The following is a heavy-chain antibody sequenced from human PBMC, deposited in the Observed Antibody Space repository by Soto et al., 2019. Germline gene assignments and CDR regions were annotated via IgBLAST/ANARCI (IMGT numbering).Heavy chain of an antibody. CDR3: ARSYCSGGSCYASHADY. CDR2: INSDGSST. D-gene: IGHD2-15*01. J-gene: IGHJ4*02. Sequence: GGSLRLSCAASGFTFSSYWMHWVRQAPGKGLVWVSRINSDGSSTSYADSVKGRFTISRDNAKNTLYLQMNSLRAEDTAVYYCARSYCSGGSCYASHADYWGQGTLVTVSS. V-gene: IGHV3-74*01. CDR1: GFTFSSYW.